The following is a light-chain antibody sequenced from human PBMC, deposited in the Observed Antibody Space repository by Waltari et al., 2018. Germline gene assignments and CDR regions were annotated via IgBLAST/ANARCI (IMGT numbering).Light chain of an antibody. CDR2: YDD. J-gene: IGLJ3*02. CDR3: AAWDDSLNAWV. CDR1: SSNIGNNA. V-gene: IGLV1-36*01. Sequence: QSVLTQPPSVSEAPRQRVTISCSGSSSNIGNNAVNWYQQLPGKAPKLLIYYDDLLPAGVSDRFSGSKSCTSGSLAISGLQSEDEADYYCAAWDDSLNAWVFGGGTKLTVL.